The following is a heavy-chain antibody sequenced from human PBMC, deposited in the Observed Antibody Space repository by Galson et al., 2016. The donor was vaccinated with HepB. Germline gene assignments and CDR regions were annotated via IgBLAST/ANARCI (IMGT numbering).Heavy chain of an antibody. J-gene: IGHJ4*02. CDR2: INKDGSEE. CDR3: KTSEY. V-gene: IGHV3-7*02. Sequence: SLRLSCAASAFSFSSYWMTWVRQAPGKGLEWVANINKDGSEENYADSVKGRFTISRDNAKNSLYLQMNSLRAEDTAVYYCKTSEYWGQGTLVTVSS. CDR1: AFSFSSYW. D-gene: IGHD4-11*01.